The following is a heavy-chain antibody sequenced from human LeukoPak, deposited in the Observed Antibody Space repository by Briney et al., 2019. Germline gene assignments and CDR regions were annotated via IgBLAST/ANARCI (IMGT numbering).Heavy chain of an antibody. CDR1: GFTFSDYG. CDR3: VRGGPSTWS. Sequence: GGSLRLSCAAPGFTFSDYGMSWIRQAPGMGLEWVAFIRYDGSNKYYADSVRGRFTISRDDAKNTVYLQMNNLRAEDTAVYYCVRGGPSTWSWGQGTLVTVSS. D-gene: IGHD2-15*01. J-gene: IGHJ5*02. V-gene: IGHV3-33*08. CDR2: IRYDGSNK.